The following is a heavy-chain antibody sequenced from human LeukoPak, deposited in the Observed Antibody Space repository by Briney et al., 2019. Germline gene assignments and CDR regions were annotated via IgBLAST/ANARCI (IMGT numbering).Heavy chain of an antibody. CDR3: ARGRILITMVRGARNWFDP. CDR1: GYTFTSYA. V-gene: IGHV7-4-1*02. CDR2: INTNTGNP. Sequence: ASVKVSCKASGYTFTSYAMNWVRQAPGQGLEWMGWINTNTGNPTYALGFTGRFVFSLDTSVSTAYLQISSLKAEDTAVYYCARGRILITMVRGARNWFDPWGQGTLVTVSS. J-gene: IGHJ5*02. D-gene: IGHD3-10*01.